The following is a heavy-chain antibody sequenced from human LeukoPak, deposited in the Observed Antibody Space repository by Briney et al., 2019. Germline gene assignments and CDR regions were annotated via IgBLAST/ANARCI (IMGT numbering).Heavy chain of an antibody. D-gene: IGHD1-26*01. J-gene: IGHJ6*03. CDR2: IYPGDSDT. CDR1: GYSFTSYW. Sequence: GESLKISCKGPGYSFTSYWIGWVRQMPGKGLEWMGIIYPGDSDTRYSPSFQGQVTISADKSISTAYLQWSSLKASDTAMYYCARQTCGSYYRGSYYYYMDVWGKGTTVTISS. CDR3: ARQTCGSYYRGSYYYYMDV. V-gene: IGHV5-51*01.